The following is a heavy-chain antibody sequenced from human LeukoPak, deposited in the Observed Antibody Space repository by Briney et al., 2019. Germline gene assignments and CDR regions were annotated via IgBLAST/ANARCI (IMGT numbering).Heavy chain of an antibody. CDR2: ISFDGGNK. V-gene: IGHV3-30-3*01. Sequence: PGGSLRLSCAASGFTFSSYAMNWVRQAPGKGLEWVAIISFDGGNKYYADSVKGRFTISRDNSKNTLYLQMNSLRAEDTAVYYCARDGIVGSPLFKFDYWGQGTLVTVSS. D-gene: IGHD1-26*01. CDR3: ARDGIVGSPLFKFDY. CDR1: GFTFSSYA. J-gene: IGHJ4*02.